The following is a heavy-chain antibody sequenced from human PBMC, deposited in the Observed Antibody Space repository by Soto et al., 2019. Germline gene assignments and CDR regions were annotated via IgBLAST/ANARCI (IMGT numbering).Heavy chain of an antibody. Sequence: GASVKVSCKASGYTFTSYGISWVRQAPGQGLEWMGWISAYNGNTNYAQKLQGRVTMTTDTSTSTAYMELRSLRSDDTAVYYCARFVCSSTSCYTHVYYYYYMDVWGKGTTVTVS. V-gene: IGHV1-18*01. CDR3: ARFVCSSTSCYTHVYYYYYMDV. CDR1: GYTFTSYG. CDR2: ISAYNGNT. D-gene: IGHD2-2*02. J-gene: IGHJ6*03.